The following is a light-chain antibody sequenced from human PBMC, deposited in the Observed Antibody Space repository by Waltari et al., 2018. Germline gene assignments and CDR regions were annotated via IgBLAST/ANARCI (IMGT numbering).Light chain of an antibody. J-gene: IGLJ3*02. CDR3: QVWDNYADHVM. CDR2: DDD. CDR1: NIGSKS. Sequence: SSVLTQPPSVSVAPGQTATITCGGNNIGSKSVHRYRQKPGQAPVLVVDDDDVRPSGIPGRITGSNSANTATLTINRVAVGDEAAYFCQVWDNYADHVMFGGGTKLTVL. V-gene: IGLV3-21*02.